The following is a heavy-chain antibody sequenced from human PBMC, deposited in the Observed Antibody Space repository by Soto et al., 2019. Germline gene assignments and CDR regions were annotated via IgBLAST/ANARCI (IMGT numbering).Heavy chain of an antibody. D-gene: IGHD2-21*01. J-gene: IGHJ5*02. CDR3: ARRGGYSYRGDGWFDP. Sequence: QVQLVQSGAEVKKPGSSVKVSCKASGGTFSSYAISWVRQAPGQGLEWMGGIIPIFGTANYAQKFQGRVTITENESTSTAYMELSSLRCEDPAVYYCARRGGYSYRGDGWFDPWGQGTLVTVSS. V-gene: IGHV1-69*12. CDR2: IIPIFGTA. CDR1: GGTFSSYA.